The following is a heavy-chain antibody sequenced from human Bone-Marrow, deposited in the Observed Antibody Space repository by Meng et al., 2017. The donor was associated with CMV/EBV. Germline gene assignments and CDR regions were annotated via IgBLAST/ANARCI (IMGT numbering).Heavy chain of an antibody. CDR1: GFTFSSYE. J-gene: IGHJ6*01. CDR3: ARGAIVLMVYARSDGMYV. D-gene: IGHD2-8*01. V-gene: IGHV3-48*03. CDR2: ISSSGSTI. Sequence: GGSLRLSCAASGFTFSSYEMNWVRQAPGKGLEWVSYISSSGSTIYYADSVKGRFTISRDNAKNSLYLQMNGLRAEDTAVYYCARGAIVLMVYARSDGMYVWGQGTTVTVSS.